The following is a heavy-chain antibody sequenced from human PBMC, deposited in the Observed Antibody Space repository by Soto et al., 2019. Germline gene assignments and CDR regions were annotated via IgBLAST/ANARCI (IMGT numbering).Heavy chain of an antibody. CDR3: ARDLPQPPMVRGVIREYYYYGMDV. CDR1: GFTFSSYS. J-gene: IGHJ6*02. CDR2: ISSSSSYI. Sequence: GGSLRLSCAASGFTFSSYSMNWVRQAPGKGLEWVSSISSSSSYIYYADSVKGRFTISRDNAKNSLYLQMNSLRAEDTAVYYCARDLPQPPMVRGVIREYYYYGMDVWGQGTTVTVSS. D-gene: IGHD3-10*01. V-gene: IGHV3-21*01.